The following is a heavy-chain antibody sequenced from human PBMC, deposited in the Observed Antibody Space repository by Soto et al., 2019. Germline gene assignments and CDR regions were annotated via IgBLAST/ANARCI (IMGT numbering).Heavy chain of an antibody. D-gene: IGHD3-10*01. V-gene: IGHV3-11*06. J-gene: IGHJ6*02. CDR1: GFTFSDYY. CDR2: ISSSSSYT. Sequence: GGSLRLSCAASGFTFSDYYMSWIRQAPGKGLEWVSYISSSSSYTNYADSVKGRFTISRDNAKNSLYLQMNSLRAEDTAVYYCARAMVRGVNYYYYGMDVWGQGTTVTVYS. CDR3: ARAMVRGVNYYYYGMDV.